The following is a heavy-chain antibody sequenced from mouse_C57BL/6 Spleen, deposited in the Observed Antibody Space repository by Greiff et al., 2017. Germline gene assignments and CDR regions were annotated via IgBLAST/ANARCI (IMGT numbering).Heavy chain of an antibody. V-gene: IGHV6-3*01. J-gene: IGHJ3*01. Sequence: EVKLEVSGGGLVQPGGSMKLSCVASGFTFSNFWMNWVRQSPEKGLEWVAQIRLKSDNYATYYAESVKGRFIISRDDSKSSVNLQMSNLRAEDTGIYYCTDPSWFTFWGQGTLLTVSA. CDR1: GFTFSNFW. CDR3: TDPSWFTF. CDR2: IRLKSDNYAT.